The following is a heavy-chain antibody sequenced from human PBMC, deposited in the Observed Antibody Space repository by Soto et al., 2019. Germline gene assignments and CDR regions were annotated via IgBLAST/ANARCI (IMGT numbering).Heavy chain of an antibody. Sequence: QVQLVQSGAEVKKPGASVKVSCKASGYTFTNYYMHWVRQAPGQGLEWMGIINPSGGNTRYAQKFQGRVTMTRDTSTSTLYMELSSLRSEDTALYYCASEARAGIYGAGWGSYEYYYGMDVWGQGTAVTVSS. J-gene: IGHJ6*02. D-gene: IGHD3-16*01. CDR3: ASEARAGIYGAGWGSYEYYYGMDV. CDR1: GYTFTNYY. V-gene: IGHV1-46*03. CDR2: INPSGGNT.